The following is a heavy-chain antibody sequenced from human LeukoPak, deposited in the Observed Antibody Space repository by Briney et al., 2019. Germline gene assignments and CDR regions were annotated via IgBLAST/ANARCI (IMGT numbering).Heavy chain of an antibody. D-gene: IGHD2-15*01. CDR1: GFTFSSYG. Sequence: PGGSLRLSCAASGFTFSSYGTHWVRQAPGKGLEWVAVISYDGSNKYYADSVKGRFTISRDNSKNTLYLQMNSLRAEDTAVYYCAKDRGYCSGGSCYEYYFDYWGQGTLVTVSS. CDR3: AKDRGYCSGGSCYEYYFDY. J-gene: IGHJ4*02. V-gene: IGHV3-30*18. CDR2: ISYDGSNK.